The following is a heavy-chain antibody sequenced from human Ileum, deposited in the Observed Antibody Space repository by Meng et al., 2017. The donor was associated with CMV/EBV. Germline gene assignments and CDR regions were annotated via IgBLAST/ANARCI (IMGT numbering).Heavy chain of an antibody. CDR3: ARDRRGFGGKNSSGWYD. CDR2: INPNSGGP. J-gene: IGHJ4*02. Sequence: ASVKVSCKASGYTFTGYYMHWVRQAPGQGLEWMGWINPNSGGPNYAQKFQGRVTMTRDTSISTAYMELGMLRADDTAVYYCARDRRGFGGKNSSGWYDWGQGTLVTVSS. V-gene: IGHV1-2*02. CDR1: GYTFTGYY. D-gene: IGHD6-19*01.